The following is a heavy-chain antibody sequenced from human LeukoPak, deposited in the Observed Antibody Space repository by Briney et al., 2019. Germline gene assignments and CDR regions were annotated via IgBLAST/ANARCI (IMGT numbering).Heavy chain of an antibody. Sequence: ASVKVSCKASGYTFTRYGISWMRQAPGQGLEWMGWISGDNGNTKYAQRVQGRVTMSTDTPTTTTYMELGSLTPDDTAIYYCARSPLAGATRVDYWGQGTLVTVSS. CDR3: ARSPLAGATRVDY. V-gene: IGHV1-18*01. CDR2: ISGDNGNT. CDR1: GYTFTRYG. J-gene: IGHJ4*02. D-gene: IGHD1-26*01.